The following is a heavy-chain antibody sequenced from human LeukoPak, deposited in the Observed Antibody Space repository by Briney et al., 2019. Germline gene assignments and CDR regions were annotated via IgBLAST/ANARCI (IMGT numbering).Heavy chain of an antibody. CDR3: ARDANPRIAYYYDSSGYNH. CDR1: GFTFDDYG. V-gene: IGHV3-20*04. Sequence: GVSLRLSCAASGFTFDDYGMSWVRQAPGKGLEWVSGINWNGGSTGYADSVKGRFTISRDNAENSLYLQMNSLRAEDTALYYCARDANPRIAYYYDSSGYNHWGQGTLVTVSS. D-gene: IGHD3-22*01. CDR2: INWNGGST. J-gene: IGHJ4*02.